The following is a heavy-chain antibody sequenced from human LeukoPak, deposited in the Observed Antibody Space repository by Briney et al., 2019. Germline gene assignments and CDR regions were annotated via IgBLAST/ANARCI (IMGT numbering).Heavy chain of an antibody. V-gene: IGHV4-59*01. CDR1: GGSISSYY. D-gene: IGHD4-17*01. CDR3: ARVNYGAADY. J-gene: IGHJ4*02. Sequence: SETLSLTCTVSGGSISSYYCSWIRQPPGKGLEWIGYIYYGGSTNYNPSLKSRVSISVDTSKNQFSLKLSSVTAADTAAYYCARVNYGAADYWGQGTLVTVSS. CDR2: IYYGGST.